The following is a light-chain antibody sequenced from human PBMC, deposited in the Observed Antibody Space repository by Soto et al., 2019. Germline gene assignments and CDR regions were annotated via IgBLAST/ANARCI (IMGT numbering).Light chain of an antibody. Sequence: EIVLTQSPATLSLSPGERATLSCRASQSVSSYLAWYQQKPGQAPRLLIYDASNRATGIPARFSGSGSGTDLTLTISSLVPEDFAIYYCQQRSNWPPDTFGQGTRLEIK. J-gene: IGKJ5*01. V-gene: IGKV3-11*01. CDR3: QQRSNWPPDT. CDR2: DAS. CDR1: QSVSSY.